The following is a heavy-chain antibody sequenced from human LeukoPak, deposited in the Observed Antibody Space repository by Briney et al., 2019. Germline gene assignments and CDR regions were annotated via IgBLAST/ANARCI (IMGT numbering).Heavy chain of an antibody. D-gene: IGHD3-16*02. CDR2: SKSKINNYAT. Sequence: GGSLKLSCAASGFTLSDSTIHWVRQASGKGLEWVGRSKSKINNYATTFAASVKGRFTISRDNAKNSLYLQMNSLRAEDTAVYYCEASFTFGGVIATDDAFDIWGQGTMVTVSS. CDR1: GFTLSDST. J-gene: IGHJ3*02. V-gene: IGHV3-73*01. CDR3: EASFTFGGVIATDDAFDI.